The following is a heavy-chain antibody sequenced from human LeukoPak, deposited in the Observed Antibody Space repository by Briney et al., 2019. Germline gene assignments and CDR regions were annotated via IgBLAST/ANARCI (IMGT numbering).Heavy chain of an antibody. V-gene: IGHV3-9*01. J-gene: IGHJ6*02. D-gene: IGHD4-17*01. Sequence: GGSLRLSCAASGLTFDDYAMHWVRQAPGKGLDWVSGISWNGGSIGYADSVKGRFTISRDNAKNSLYLQMNSLRAEDTALYYCAKLPMTTVTTDGMDVWGQGTTVTVSS. CDR2: ISWNGGSI. CDR3: AKLPMTTVTTDGMDV. CDR1: GLTFDDYA.